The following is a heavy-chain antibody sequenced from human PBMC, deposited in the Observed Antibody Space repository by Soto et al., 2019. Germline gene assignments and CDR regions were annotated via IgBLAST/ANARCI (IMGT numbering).Heavy chain of an antibody. CDR1: GYSFTTYW. CDR2: IHPGDSDT. CDR3: ARLKTVTTYYYYYGMYV. Sequence: PGESLKISCKGSGYSFTTYWIGWVRQMPGKGLEWMGIIHPGDSDTRYSPSFQGQVTISADKSISTAYLQWSSLKASDTAMYYCARLKTVTTYYYYYGMYVWGKGTTVTVSS. V-gene: IGHV5-51*01. J-gene: IGHJ6*04. D-gene: IGHD4-4*01.